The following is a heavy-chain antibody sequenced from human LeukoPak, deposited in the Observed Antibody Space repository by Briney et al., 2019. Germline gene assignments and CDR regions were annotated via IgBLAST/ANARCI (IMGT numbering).Heavy chain of an antibody. D-gene: IGHD1-26*01. Sequence: SETLSLSCAVSGGTITSDGYNWIWIRQHPGKGLEWSGYIYYSGSTYYNPSLKSRVTISVDTSKNQFSLKLSSVTAADTAVYYRAKDLGHASFYIWGQGTMVTVSS. CDR2: IYYSGST. CDR3: AKDLGHASFYI. J-gene: IGHJ3*02. V-gene: IGHV4-31*11. CDR1: GGTITSDGYN.